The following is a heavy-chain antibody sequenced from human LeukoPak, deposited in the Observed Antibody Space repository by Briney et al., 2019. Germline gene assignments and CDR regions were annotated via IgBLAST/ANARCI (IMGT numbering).Heavy chain of an antibody. CDR1: GYSFTSYW. D-gene: IGHD2-2*01. V-gene: IGHV5-51*01. CDR2: IYPGDSDT. CDR3: ARQIVVVPAAMLEDAFDI. J-gene: IGHJ3*02. Sequence: GESLKISCKGSGYSFTSYWVGWVRQMPGKGLEWMRIIYPGDSDTRYSPSFQGQVTISADKSISTAYLQWSSLKASDTAMYYCARQIVVVPAAMLEDAFDIWGQGTMVTVSS.